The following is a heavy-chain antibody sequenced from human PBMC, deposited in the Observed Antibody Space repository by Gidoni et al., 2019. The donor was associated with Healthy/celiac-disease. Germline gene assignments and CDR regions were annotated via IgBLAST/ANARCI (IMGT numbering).Heavy chain of an antibody. Sequence: QVQLQESGPGLVKPSETLSLTCTVSGGSISSYYWSWIRQPPVKGLEWIGYIYYSGSTNYNPSLKSRVTISVDTSKNQFSLKLSSVTAADTAVYYCARDSSGWSDDAFDIWGQGTMVTVSS. V-gene: IGHV4-59*01. J-gene: IGHJ3*02. D-gene: IGHD6-19*01. CDR3: ARDSSGWSDDAFDI. CDR2: IYYSGST. CDR1: GGSISSYY.